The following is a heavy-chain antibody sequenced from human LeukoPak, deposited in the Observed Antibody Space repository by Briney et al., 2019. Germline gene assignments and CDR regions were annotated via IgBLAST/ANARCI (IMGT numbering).Heavy chain of an antibody. Sequence: SETLSLTCAVSGYSISNGYYWVCIRQPPGRGLEWIGSLYHSDSTYYNTSLRSRVSMSMDTSKNQFSLTLSFVTAADTAVYYCARQHDSYYYYYIDVWGSGTTVTVSS. V-gene: IGHV4-38-2*01. CDR3: ARQHDSYYYYYIDV. CDR2: LYHSDST. J-gene: IGHJ6*03. CDR1: GYSISNGYY.